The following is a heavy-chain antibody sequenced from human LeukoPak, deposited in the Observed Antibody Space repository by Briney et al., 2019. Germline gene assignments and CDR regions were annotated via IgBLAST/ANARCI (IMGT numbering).Heavy chain of an antibody. CDR2: IYNDGGT. CDR1: GFTVSSNY. CDR3: VRRLTLGDLSIKGAFAL. Sequence: GGSLRLSCAASGFTVSSNYMSWVRQGPGKGLEWVALIYNDGGTHYTDSVKGRFTISRDTSRNTLFLQMNSLRVEDSAMYYCVRRLTLGDLSIKGAFALWGQGTMVTVAS. V-gene: IGHV3-53*01. J-gene: IGHJ3*01. D-gene: IGHD3-16*02.